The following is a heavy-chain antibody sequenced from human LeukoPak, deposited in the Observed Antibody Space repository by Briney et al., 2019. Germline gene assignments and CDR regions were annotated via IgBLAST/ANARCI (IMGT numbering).Heavy chain of an antibody. D-gene: IGHD4-17*01. CDR2: IYYSGST. J-gene: IGHJ4*02. CDR3: AARPGYGDYRSDSPTNYFDY. V-gene: IGHV4-38-2*01. Sequence: PGGSLRLSCAASGFTFSTYAMHWIRQPPGKGLEWIGSIYYSGSTYYNPSLKSRVTISVDTSKNQFSLKLSSVTAADTAVYYCAARPGYGDYRSDSPTNYFDYWGQGTLVTVSS. CDR1: GFTFSTYA.